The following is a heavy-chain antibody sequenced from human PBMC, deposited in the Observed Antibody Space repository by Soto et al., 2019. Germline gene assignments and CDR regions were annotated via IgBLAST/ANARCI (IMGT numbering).Heavy chain of an antibody. D-gene: IGHD3-3*01. CDR2: SSPYSGRT. CDR1: GYTFTKYD. V-gene: IGHV1-18*04. CDR3: VMQYYDFWRGQPYFGF. J-gene: IGHJ4*02. Sequence: ASVKVSCKASGYTFTKYDISWVRQAPGQGLEWLGLSSPYSGRTSSEKKFEGRVTMTTDTSTPTAYLELRRQESDDTSVYYCVMQYYDFWRGQPYFGFWGQGTLVT.